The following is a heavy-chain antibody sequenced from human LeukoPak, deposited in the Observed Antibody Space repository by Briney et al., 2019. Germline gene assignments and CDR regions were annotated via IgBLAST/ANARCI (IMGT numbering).Heavy chain of an antibody. CDR2: NSGSGTT. V-gene: IGHV3-23*01. J-gene: IGHJ6*03. CDR3: ARGFTIFGVVIPSYYYYMDV. CDR1: GFTFSSYA. D-gene: IGHD3-3*01. Sequence: PGGSLRLSCAASGFTFSSYAMSWVRQAPGKGLEWVSGNSGSGTTYYADSVKGRFTISRDNSKNTLYLQMGSLRAEDMAVYYCARGFTIFGVVIPSYYYYMDVWGKGTTVTVSS.